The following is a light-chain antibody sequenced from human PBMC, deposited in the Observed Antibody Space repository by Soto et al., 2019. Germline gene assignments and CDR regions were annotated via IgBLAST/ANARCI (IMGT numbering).Light chain of an antibody. CDR1: HDITNF. V-gene: IGKV1-33*01. CDR3: QQYDELPIT. Sequence: DIQMTQSPSSLSVSVGDRVTITCQASHDITNFLNWYQQKPGKAPKLLIYDVSKLETGVPSRFSGSGSGTDFTLTISSLQPADIATYFCQQYDELPITFGQGTRLDVK. CDR2: DVS. J-gene: IGKJ5*01.